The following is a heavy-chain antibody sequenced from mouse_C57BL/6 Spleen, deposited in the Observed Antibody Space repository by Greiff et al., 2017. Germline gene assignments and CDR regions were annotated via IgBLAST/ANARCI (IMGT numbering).Heavy chain of an antibody. CDR3: ARVITTVVATGPFAY. Sequence: EVKLVESGGGLVKPGGSLKLSCAASGFTFSSYAMSWVRQTPEKRLEWVATISDGGSYTYYPDNVKGRFTISRDNAKNNLYLQMSHLKSEDTAMYYCARVITTVVATGPFAYWGQGTLVTVSA. D-gene: IGHD1-1*01. V-gene: IGHV5-4*03. CDR1: GFTFSSYA. CDR2: ISDGGSYT. J-gene: IGHJ3*01.